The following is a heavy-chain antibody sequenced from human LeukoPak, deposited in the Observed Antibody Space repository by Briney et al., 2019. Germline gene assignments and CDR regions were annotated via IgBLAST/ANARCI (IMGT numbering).Heavy chain of an antibody. J-gene: IGHJ2*01. CDR2: ITSGSSYI. Sequence: GGSLRLSCAASGFTFSSYNMNWVRQAPGKGLEWVSSITSGSSYIYYADSVKGRFTISRDNAENSLFLQMNSLRAEDTAVYYCARGGYSSSWYPPYWYLDLWGRGTLVTVSS. V-gene: IGHV3-21*01. D-gene: IGHD6-13*01. CDR3: ARGGYSSSWYPPYWYLDL. CDR1: GFTFSSYN.